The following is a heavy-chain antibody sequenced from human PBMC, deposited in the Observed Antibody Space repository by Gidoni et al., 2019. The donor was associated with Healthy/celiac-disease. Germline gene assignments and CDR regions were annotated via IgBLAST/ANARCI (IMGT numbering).Heavy chain of an antibody. CDR1: GFTFMGSA. CDR2: IRSKANSYAT. CDR3: TSLLPGIVGATYPPVDY. J-gene: IGHJ4*02. D-gene: IGHD1-26*01. Sequence: EVQLVESGGGLVQPGGSLKLSCAAPGFTFMGSALHWVRQASGKGLEWVGRIRSKANSYATAYAASVKGRFTISRDDSKNTAYLQMNSLKTEDTAVYYCTSLLPGIVGATYPPVDYWGQGTLVTVSS. V-gene: IGHV3-73*02.